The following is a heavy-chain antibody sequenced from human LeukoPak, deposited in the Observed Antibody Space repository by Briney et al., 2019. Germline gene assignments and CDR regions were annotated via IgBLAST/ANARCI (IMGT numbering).Heavy chain of an antibody. Sequence: GGSLRLSCAASGFTVSRNYMSWVRQGPGKGLEWVSVLYSDGSTYYAGSVKGRFTISRDNSKNTLYLEMNFLRAEDTAVYYCAKDFGATVTLGAFDYWGQGTLVTVSS. V-gene: IGHV3-53*01. CDR1: GFTVSRNY. CDR2: LYSDGST. J-gene: IGHJ4*02. CDR3: AKDFGATVTLGAFDY. D-gene: IGHD4-17*01.